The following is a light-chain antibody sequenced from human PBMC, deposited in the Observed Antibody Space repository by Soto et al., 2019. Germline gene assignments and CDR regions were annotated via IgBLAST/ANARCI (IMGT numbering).Light chain of an antibody. CDR1: ESIANY. Sequence: DIQMTQSPSSLSVSVGDRVTITCRASESIANYLNWYQQKPGKAPNLLIYAASDLQSGVPSRFTGSGSGTDFTLTISSLQTEDFATYFCQQSYISPYTFGQGNKRDI. V-gene: IGKV1-39*01. CDR2: AAS. CDR3: QQSYISPYT. J-gene: IGKJ2*01.